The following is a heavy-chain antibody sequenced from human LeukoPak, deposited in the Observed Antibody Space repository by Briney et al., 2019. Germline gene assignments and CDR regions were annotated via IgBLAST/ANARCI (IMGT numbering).Heavy chain of an antibody. V-gene: IGHV4-59*11. CDR1: GGSISSHY. J-gene: IGHJ2*01. D-gene: IGHD6-19*01. CDR3: ARVYSSGWYADWYFDL. CDR2: IYYSGST. Sequence: SETLSLTCTVSGGSISSHYWSWIRQPPGKGLEWIGYIYYSGSTNYNPSLKSRVTISVDTSKNQFSLKLSSVTAADTAVYYCARVYSSGWYADWYFDLWGRGTLVTVSS.